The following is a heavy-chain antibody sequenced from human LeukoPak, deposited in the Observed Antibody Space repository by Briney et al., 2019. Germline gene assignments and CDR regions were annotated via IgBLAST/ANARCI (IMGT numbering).Heavy chain of an antibody. D-gene: IGHD6-13*01. J-gene: IGHJ4*02. CDR3: ARGGSLRPPIYFDY. V-gene: IGHV4-59*01. CDR2: VYYSGST. Sequence: PSETLSLTCTVSGGSISSYYWSWIRQPPGKGLGWIGYVYYSGSTNYNPSLKSRVTISVDTAKTQFSLKLSSVTAADTAVYYCARGGSLRPPIYFDYWGQGTLVTVSS. CDR1: GGSISSYY.